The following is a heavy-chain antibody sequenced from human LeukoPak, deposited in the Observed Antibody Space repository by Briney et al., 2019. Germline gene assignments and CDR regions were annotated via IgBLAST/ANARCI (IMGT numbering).Heavy chain of an antibody. CDR2: IWYDGSNK. CDR3: ANDRDYRGSYVTPQLDY. J-gene: IGHJ4*02. D-gene: IGHD1-26*01. CDR1: GFTFSSYG. Sequence: PGRSLRLSCAASGFTFSSYGMHWVRQAPGKGLEWVAVIWYDGSNKYYVDSVKGRFTISRDNSKNTLYLQMNSLRAEDTALYYCANDRDYRGSYVTPQLDYWGQGTLVTVSS. V-gene: IGHV3-33*06.